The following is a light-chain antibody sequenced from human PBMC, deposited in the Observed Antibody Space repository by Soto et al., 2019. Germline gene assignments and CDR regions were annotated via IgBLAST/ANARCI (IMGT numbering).Light chain of an antibody. V-gene: IGKV3-20*01. CDR3: QQYAASPLT. CDR1: QTVGRYY. Sequence: EIVLTQSPGTLSLSPGERATLSCRASQTVGRYYLAWYQQKPGQAPRLLIYHASNRATGIPDRFSGSGSGTDFTLTISRLEPEDFAVYYCQQYAASPLTFGGGAKVEI. J-gene: IGKJ4*01. CDR2: HAS.